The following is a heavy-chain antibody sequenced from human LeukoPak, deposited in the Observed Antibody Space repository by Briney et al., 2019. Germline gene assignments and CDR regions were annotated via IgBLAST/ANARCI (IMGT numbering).Heavy chain of an antibody. D-gene: IGHD3-10*01. CDR2: IWNDGSNK. CDR3: ARDGSGYLEY. CDR1: GFTFSTYG. V-gene: IGHV3-33*01. J-gene: IGHJ4*02. Sequence: GGSLRLSCAASGFTFSTYGMHWVRQAPGKGLECLAVIWNDGSNKYYADSVKGRFTISRDNSKNTLYLQMNSLRAEDSAVYYCARDGSGYLEYWGQGTLVTVSS.